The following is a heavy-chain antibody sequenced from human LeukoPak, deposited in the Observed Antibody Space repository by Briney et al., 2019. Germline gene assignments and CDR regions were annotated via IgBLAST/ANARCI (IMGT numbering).Heavy chain of an antibody. CDR2: IYSGGST. Sequence: GGSLRLSCAASGFTVSHNYMSWVRQAPGKGLEWVSVIYSGGSTYYADSVKGRFTISRDNSKNTLYLQMGSLRAEDMAVYYCAREYYYEELDYWGQGTLVTVSS. V-gene: IGHV3-53*05. J-gene: IGHJ4*02. D-gene: IGHD3-22*01. CDR1: GFTVSHNY. CDR3: AREYYYEELDY.